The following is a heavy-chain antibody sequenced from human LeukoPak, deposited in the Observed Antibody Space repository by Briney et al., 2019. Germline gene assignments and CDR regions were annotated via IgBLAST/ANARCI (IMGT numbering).Heavy chain of an antibody. J-gene: IGHJ5*02. CDR2: ISYDGSNK. CDR1: GFTFSSYA. CDR3: ARDPHPVSEENWFDP. V-gene: IGHV3-30-3*01. Sequence: AGGSLRLSCAASGFTFSSYAMHWVRQAPGKGLEWVAVISYDGSNKYYADSVKGRFTISRDNSKNTLYLQMNSLRAEDTAVYYCARDPHPVSEENWFDPWGQGTLVTVSS. D-gene: IGHD3-16*01.